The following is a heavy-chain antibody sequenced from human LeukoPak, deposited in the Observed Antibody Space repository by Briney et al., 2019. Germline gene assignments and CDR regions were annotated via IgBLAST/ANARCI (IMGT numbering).Heavy chain of an antibody. CDR3: AREEVPHGFDI. J-gene: IGHJ3*02. Sequence: SETLSLTSTVSGGSISTHYWSWIRPRPGQGLEYIGYIYYSGSTNYNPSLKSRVTMSLDTSKNQFALKLSSVTAADTAVYYCAREEVPHGFDIWGQGTMVTVSS. CDR1: GGSISTHY. V-gene: IGHV4-59*11. CDR2: IYYSGST.